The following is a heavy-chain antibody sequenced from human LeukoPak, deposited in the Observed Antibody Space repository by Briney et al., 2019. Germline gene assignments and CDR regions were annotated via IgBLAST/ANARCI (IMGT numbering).Heavy chain of an antibody. Sequence: PGGSLRLSCAASGFTFSGFAMSWVRRTPGKGLEWVANIKQDGSEKYYVDSVKGRFTISRDNAKNSLYLQMNSLRAEDTAVYYCAREIVSSVAGNFDYWGQGTLVTVSS. CDR3: AREIVSSVAGNFDY. J-gene: IGHJ4*02. D-gene: IGHD6-19*01. CDR2: IKQDGSEK. CDR1: GFTFSGFA. V-gene: IGHV3-7*01.